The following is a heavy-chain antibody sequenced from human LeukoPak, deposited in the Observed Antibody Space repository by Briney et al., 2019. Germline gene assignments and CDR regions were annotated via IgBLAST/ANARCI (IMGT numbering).Heavy chain of an antibody. V-gene: IGHV3-66*01. CDR1: GFTFSDYY. J-gene: IGHJ4*02. D-gene: IGHD6-19*01. Sequence: PGGSLRLSCAASGFTFSDYYMSWVRQAPGKGLEWVSVIYSGGSTYYADSVKGRFTISRDNSKNTLYLQMNSLRAEDTAVYYCARDKDSSGWTRGYFDYWGQGTLVTVYS. CDR2: IYSGGST. CDR3: ARDKDSSGWTRGYFDY.